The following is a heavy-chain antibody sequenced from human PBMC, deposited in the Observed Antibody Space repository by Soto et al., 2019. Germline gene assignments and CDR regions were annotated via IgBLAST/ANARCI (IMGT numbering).Heavy chain of an antibody. V-gene: IGHV4-30-2*01. Sequence: PSETLSLTCAVSGGSISSGGYSLSWIRQPPGKGLEWIGYIYHSGSTYYNPSLKSRVTISVDRSKNQFSLKLSSVTAADTAVYYCARVSSGYYYDAFDIWGQGTMVTVSS. D-gene: IGHD3-22*01. CDR1: GGSISSGGYS. CDR3: ARVSSGYYYDAFDI. CDR2: IYHSGST. J-gene: IGHJ3*02.